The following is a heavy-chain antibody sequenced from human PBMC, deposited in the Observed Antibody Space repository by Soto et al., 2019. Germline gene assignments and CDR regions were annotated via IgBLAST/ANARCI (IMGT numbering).Heavy chain of an antibody. CDR1: GFTFSSYA. V-gene: IGHV3-23*01. Sequence: GGSLRLSCAASGFTFSSYAMSWVRQAPGKGLEWVSAISGSGGSTYYADSVKGRFTISRDNSKNTLYLQMNSLRAEDTAVYYCADSGLGSGYYLFDYWGQGTLVTVSS. D-gene: IGHD3-22*01. J-gene: IGHJ4*02. CDR2: ISGSGGST. CDR3: ADSGLGSGYYLFDY.